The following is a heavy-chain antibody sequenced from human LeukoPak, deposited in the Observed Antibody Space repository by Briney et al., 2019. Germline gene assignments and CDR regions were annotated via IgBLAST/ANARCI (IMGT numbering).Heavy chain of an antibody. J-gene: IGHJ3*02. Sequence: ASVKVSCKASGGTFSSYAISWVRQAPGQGLGWMGGVIPFFNTANYAQQFQGRVTISTDESTSTAYMELGSLRSEDTAVYYCARAPGTTWRGSPFDIWGQGTMVTVSS. CDR3: ARAPGTTWRGSPFDI. CDR1: GGTFSSYA. D-gene: IGHD1-1*01. CDR2: VIPFFNTA. V-gene: IGHV1-69*05.